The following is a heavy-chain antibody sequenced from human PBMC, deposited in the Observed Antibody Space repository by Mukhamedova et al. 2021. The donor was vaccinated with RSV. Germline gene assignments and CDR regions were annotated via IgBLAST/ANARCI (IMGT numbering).Heavy chain of an antibody. CDR3: ARACLLLRGNRCYAGTITFVI. D-gene: IGHD2-15*01. Sequence: EYMGVINPGSGTATYAQKFQGRVTMTTNTSTSTVYMELSSLRSEDTAVYYCARACLLLRGNRCYAGTITFVIWGRGTMVTVSS. J-gene: IGHJ3*02. CDR2: INPGSGTA. V-gene: IGHV1-46*01.